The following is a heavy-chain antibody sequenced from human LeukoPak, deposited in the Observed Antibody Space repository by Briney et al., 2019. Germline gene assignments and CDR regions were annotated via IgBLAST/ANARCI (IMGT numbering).Heavy chain of an antibody. V-gene: IGHV3-7*01. CDR1: GFTFGSHW. Sequence: GGSLGLSCAASGFTFGSHWMSWVRQAPGKGLEWVADINQDGSDKHYVDSVKGRFTISRDNAESSLYLQVNSLRAEDTAVYYCVRDPRSFHFWGQGTLVTVSS. D-gene: IGHD3-16*02. CDR2: INQDGSDK. J-gene: IGHJ1*01. CDR3: VRDPRSFHF.